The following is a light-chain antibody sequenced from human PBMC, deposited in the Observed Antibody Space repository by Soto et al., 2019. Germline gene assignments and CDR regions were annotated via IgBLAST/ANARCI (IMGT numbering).Light chain of an antibody. CDR1: TSDIDNYDS. CDR3: SSYTTSDTLI. CDR2: VDS. V-gene: IGLV2-18*02. Sequence: QSALTQPPSVSGSPGQSVTISCTGTTSDIDNYDSVSWYQQAPGTAPKLIIYVDSDRPSGVSNRFSGSKSGNTASLTISGLQPEDEADYYCSSYTTSDTLIFGGGTKLTVL. J-gene: IGLJ2*01.